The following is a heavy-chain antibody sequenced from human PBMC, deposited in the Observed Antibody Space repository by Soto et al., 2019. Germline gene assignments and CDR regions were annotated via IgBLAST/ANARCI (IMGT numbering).Heavy chain of an antibody. J-gene: IGHJ4*02. Sequence: GPSVKVSCKASGYTFTGYYMHWVRQAPGQGLEWMGWINPNSGGTNYAQNFQGWVTMTRDTSITTAYMELSRLRSDDTAVYYCARGGYSGYDFDYWGQGTLVTVSS. V-gene: IGHV1-2*04. CDR2: INPNSGGT. CDR3: ARGGYSGYDFDY. D-gene: IGHD5-12*01. CDR1: GYTFTGYY.